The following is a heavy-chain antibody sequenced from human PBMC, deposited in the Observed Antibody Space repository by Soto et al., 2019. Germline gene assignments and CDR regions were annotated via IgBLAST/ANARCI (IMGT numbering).Heavy chain of an antibody. Sequence: EVQLLESGGGLVQPGGSLRLSCAASGFTFSSYAMSWVRQAPGKGLEWVSAISGSGGSTYYADSVKGRFTFSRDNSKNTLYLQMNSLRAEDTAVYYCAKDDLGMWGYDTTPCDAFHIWGQGTMVTVSS. CDR3: AKDDLGMWGYDTTPCDAFHI. D-gene: IGHD3-22*01. CDR2: ISGSGGST. J-gene: IGHJ3*02. V-gene: IGHV3-23*01. CDR1: GFTFSSYA.